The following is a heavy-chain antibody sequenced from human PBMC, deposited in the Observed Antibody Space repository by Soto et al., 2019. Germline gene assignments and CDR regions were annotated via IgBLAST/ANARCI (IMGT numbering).Heavy chain of an antibody. CDR2: ISSSSSYI. J-gene: IGHJ4*02. CDR1: GFTFSSYS. Sequence: GESLKISCAASGFTFSSYSMNWVRQAPGKGLEWVSSISSSSSYIYYADSVKGRFTISRDNAKNSLYLQMNSLRAEDTAVYYCARDGRRIEGGIAARDFDYWGQGTLVTVSS. CDR3: ARDGRRIEGGIAARDFDY. D-gene: IGHD6-6*01. V-gene: IGHV3-21*01.